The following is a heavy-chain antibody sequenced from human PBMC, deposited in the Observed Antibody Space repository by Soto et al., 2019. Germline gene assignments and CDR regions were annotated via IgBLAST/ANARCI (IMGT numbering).Heavy chain of an antibody. Sequence: ASVKVSCKASGYTFTSYGISWVRQAPGQGLEWMGWISAYNGNTNYAQKLQGRVTMTTDTSTSTAYMELRSLRSDDTAVYYCAGHSSGWFADWFDPWGQGTLVTVSS. J-gene: IGHJ5*02. V-gene: IGHV1-18*01. D-gene: IGHD6-19*01. CDR2: ISAYNGNT. CDR3: AGHSSGWFADWFDP. CDR1: GYTFTSYG.